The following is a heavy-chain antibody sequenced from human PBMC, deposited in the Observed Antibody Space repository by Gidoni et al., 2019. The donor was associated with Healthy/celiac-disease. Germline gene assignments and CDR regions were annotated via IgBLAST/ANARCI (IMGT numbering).Heavy chain of an antibody. Sequence: QVQLVQSGAEVKKPGASVKVSCKASGYTFTSYDINWGRQATGQGLEWMGWMNPNSGNTGYAQKFQGRVTMTRNTSISTAYMELSSLRSEDTAVYYCARGQWPMGGYAFDIWGQGTMVTVSS. CDR2: MNPNSGNT. CDR1: GYTFTSYD. CDR3: ARGQWPMGGYAFDI. J-gene: IGHJ3*02. V-gene: IGHV1-8*01. D-gene: IGHD6-19*01.